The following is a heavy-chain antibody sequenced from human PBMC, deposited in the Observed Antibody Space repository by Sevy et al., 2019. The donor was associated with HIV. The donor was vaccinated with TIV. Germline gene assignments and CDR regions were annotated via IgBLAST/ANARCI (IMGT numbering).Heavy chain of an antibody. CDR3: ARAQQVTMLVVIGGLYFDF. Sequence: GGSLRLSCAASGFAFSSYWMTWVSQAPGKGLESVANIKQDMSEKYYADSVKGRFTISRDNARNSLYLQMESLRAEDTVVYYCARAQQVTMLVVIGGLYFDFWGQGTLVTVSS. J-gene: IGHJ4*02. CDR1: GFAFSSYW. CDR2: IKQDMSEK. D-gene: IGHD3-22*01. V-gene: IGHV3-7*01.